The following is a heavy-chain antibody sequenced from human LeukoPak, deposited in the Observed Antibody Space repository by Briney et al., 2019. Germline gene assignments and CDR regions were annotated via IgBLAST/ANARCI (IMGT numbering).Heavy chain of an antibody. D-gene: IGHD3-22*01. Sequence: ASVKVSCKATGYTFTGYYMHWVRQAPGQGLEWLGRINPNSGGTNYAQKFQGRVTMTRDTSISTAYMELSRLRSDDTAVYCCARSTPNYYYDSSGYAYWGQGTLVTVSS. CDR3: ARSTPNYYYDSSGYAY. J-gene: IGHJ4*02. CDR2: INPNSGGT. CDR1: GYTFTGYY. V-gene: IGHV1-2*06.